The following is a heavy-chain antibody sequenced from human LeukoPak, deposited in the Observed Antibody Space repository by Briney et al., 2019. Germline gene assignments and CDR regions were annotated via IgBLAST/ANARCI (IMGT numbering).Heavy chain of an antibody. CDR1: GGSISSYY. Sequence: SETLSLTCTVSGGSISSYYWSWIRQPPGKGLEWIGYIYYSGSTNYNPSLKSRVTISVDTSKNQFSLKLSPVTAADTAVYYCARDLNGDYFDYWGQGTLVTVSS. D-gene: IGHD4-17*01. V-gene: IGHV4-59*12. J-gene: IGHJ4*02. CDR2: IYYSGST. CDR3: ARDLNGDYFDY.